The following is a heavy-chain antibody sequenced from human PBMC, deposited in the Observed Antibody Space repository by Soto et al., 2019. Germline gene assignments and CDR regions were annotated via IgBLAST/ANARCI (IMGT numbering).Heavy chain of an antibody. J-gene: IGHJ6*03. CDR1: GFTFSSYS. V-gene: IGHV3-21*01. CDR3: ARGAVPAAMWGYYYYYMDV. Sequence: GGSLRLSCAASGFTFSSYSMNWVRQAPGKGLEWVSSISSSSSYIYYADSVKGRFTISRDNAKNSLYLQMNSLRAEDTAVYYCARGAVPAAMWGYYYYYMDVWGKGTTVTVSS. D-gene: IGHD2-2*01. CDR2: ISSSSSYI.